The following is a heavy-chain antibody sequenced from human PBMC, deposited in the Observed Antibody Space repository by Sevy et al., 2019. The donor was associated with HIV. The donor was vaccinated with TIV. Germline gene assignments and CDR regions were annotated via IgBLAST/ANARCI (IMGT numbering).Heavy chain of an antibody. D-gene: IGHD5-18*01. Sequence: RGSLRLSCGASGFTFSTYGMHWVRQTPGKGLQWVAFISYDGSNKIYADSVKGRFTISRDNSMNTLYLKMTSLRADDTAVYFCAKEAGYGANPDLFDDWGQGTLVTVSS. CDR3: AKEAGYGANPDLFDD. CDR2: ISYDGSNK. V-gene: IGHV3-30*18. CDR1: GFTFSTYG. J-gene: IGHJ5*02.